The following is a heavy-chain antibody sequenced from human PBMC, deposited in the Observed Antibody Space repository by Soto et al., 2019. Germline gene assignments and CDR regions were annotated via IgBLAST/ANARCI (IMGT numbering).Heavy chain of an antibody. CDR3: ARRVSPLPVAADDAFDI. CDR1: GYSFTSYW. D-gene: IGHD6-13*01. J-gene: IGHJ3*02. CDR2: IYPGDSDT. Sequence: GESLKISCKGSGYSFTSYWIGWVRQMPGKGLEWMGIIYPGDSDTRYSPSFQGQIPISADKSNSTAYLQWSSLKASDTAKYYCARRVSPLPVAADDAFDIWGQGTMVTVSS. V-gene: IGHV5-51*01.